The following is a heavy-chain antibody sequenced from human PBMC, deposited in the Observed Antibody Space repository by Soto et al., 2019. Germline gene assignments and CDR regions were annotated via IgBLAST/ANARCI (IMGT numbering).Heavy chain of an antibody. CDR3: AREINFRGYDFRSGPIHYYYGMDV. V-gene: IGHV1-18*04. Sequence: QVQLVQSGAEVKKPGASVKVSCKASGYTFTSYGISWVRQAPGQGLEWMGWISAYNGNTNYAQKLQGRVTMTTDTSTSTAYMELRSLRSDDTAVYYCAREINFRGYDFRSGPIHYYYGMDVWGQGTTVTVSS. J-gene: IGHJ6*02. D-gene: IGHD3-3*01. CDR1: GYTFTSYG. CDR2: ISAYNGNT.